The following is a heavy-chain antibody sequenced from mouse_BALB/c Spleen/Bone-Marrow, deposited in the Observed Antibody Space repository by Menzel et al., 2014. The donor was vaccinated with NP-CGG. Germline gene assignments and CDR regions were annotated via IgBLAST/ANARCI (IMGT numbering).Heavy chain of an antibody. CDR3: ARTMIYFYAMDY. D-gene: IGHD2-4*01. CDR1: GHTFTNFV. J-gene: IGHJ4*01. CDR2: VNPYNDGT. Sequence: VQLQQSGPELVKPGASVRVSCKASGHTFTNFVIYWVKQRPGQGLEWIGYVNPYNDGTKYNEKFKGKATLTSDKSSTTAYMELSSLTSEDSAVYYCARTMIYFYAMDYWGQGTSVTVSS. V-gene: IGHV1-14*01.